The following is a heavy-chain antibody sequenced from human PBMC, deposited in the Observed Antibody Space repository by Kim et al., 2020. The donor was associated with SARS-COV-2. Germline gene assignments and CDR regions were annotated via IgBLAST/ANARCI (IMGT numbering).Heavy chain of an antibody. V-gene: IGHV4-39*01. CDR1: GGSISSSSYY. J-gene: IGHJ6*02. CDR2: IYYSGST. D-gene: IGHD6-13*01. Sequence: SETLSLTCTVSGGSISSSSYYWGWIRQPPGKGLEWIGSIYYSGSTYYNPSLKSRVTISVDTSKNQFSLKLSSVTAADTAVYYCARQVPHRAAAYIRGGMDVWGQGTTVTVSS. CDR3: ARQVPHRAAAYIRGGMDV.